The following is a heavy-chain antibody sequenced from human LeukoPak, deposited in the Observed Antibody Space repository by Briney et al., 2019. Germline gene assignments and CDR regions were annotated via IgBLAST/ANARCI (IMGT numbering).Heavy chain of an antibody. D-gene: IGHD5-18*01. V-gene: IGHV1-24*01. Sequence: GASVKVSCKVSGYTLTELSMHWVRQAPGKGLEWMGGFDPEDGETIYARKFQGRVTMTEDTSTDTAYMELSSLRSEDTAVYYCATDRRGYSYGSFDYWGQGTLVTVSS. CDR3: ATDRRGYSYGSFDY. CDR2: FDPEDGET. CDR1: GYTLTELS. J-gene: IGHJ4*02.